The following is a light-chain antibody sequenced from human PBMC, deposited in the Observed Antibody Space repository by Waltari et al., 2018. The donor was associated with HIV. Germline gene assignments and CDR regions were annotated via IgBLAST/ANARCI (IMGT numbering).Light chain of an antibody. J-gene: IGLJ1*01. V-gene: IGLV1-47*02. CDR2: SNN. CDR1: SSDIGSNY. Sequence: QSVLTQPPSASGTPGQRVTISCSGASSDIGSNYVYWYQQLPGTAPKLLSYSNNRRPSGVPDRFSGSKSGTSASLAISGLRSEDEADYYCAAWDVSLRGAYVFGTGTKVAVL. CDR3: AAWDVSLRGAYV.